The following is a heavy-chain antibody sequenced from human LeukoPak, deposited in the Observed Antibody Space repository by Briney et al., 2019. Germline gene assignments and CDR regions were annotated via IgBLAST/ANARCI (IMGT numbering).Heavy chain of an antibody. J-gene: IGHJ4*02. D-gene: IGHD1-1*01. CDR1: GFSFSNFW. V-gene: IGHV3-7*01. CDR2: MNEAGSDK. Sequence: GGSLRLSCAASGFSFSNFWMSWLRQAPGKGLAWVAHMNEAGSDKYYVEYVKGRFSISRDNAKNSVTLQMNSLRVEDTAVYYCVSWDVGHNNYWGQGAQVTVSS. CDR3: VSWDVGHNNY.